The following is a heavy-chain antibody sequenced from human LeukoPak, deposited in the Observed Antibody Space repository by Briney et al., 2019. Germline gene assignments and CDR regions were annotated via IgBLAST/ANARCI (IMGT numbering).Heavy chain of an antibody. Sequence: GASVKVSCKASGYTFTSYGISWVRQAPGQGLEWMGWISAYNGNTNYVQKLQGRVTITRNTSISTVYMQLSSLRSEDTAVYYCAREAVPFSSSPPDFWGQGTLVTVS. V-gene: IGHV1-18*01. J-gene: IGHJ4*02. CDR1: GYTFTSYG. CDR2: ISAYNGNT. D-gene: IGHD6-6*01. CDR3: AREAVPFSSSPPDF.